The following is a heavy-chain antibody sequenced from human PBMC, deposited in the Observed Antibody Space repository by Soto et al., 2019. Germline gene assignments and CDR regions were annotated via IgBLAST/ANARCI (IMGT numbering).Heavy chain of an antibody. J-gene: IGHJ4*02. Sequence: GGTLRLSCAASGFTFTRYSMNWVRQAPGKGLEWVSSISSTTNYIYYGDSMEGRFTISRDNAKNSLYLEMNSLRAEDTAVYYCARESEDLTSNFDYWGQGTLVTVSS. CDR3: ARESEDLTSNFDY. V-gene: IGHV3-21*06. CDR1: GFTFTRYS. CDR2: ISSTTNYI.